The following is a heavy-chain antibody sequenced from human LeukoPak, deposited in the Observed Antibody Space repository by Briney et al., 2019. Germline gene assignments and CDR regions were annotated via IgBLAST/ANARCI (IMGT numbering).Heavy chain of an antibody. Sequence: GGSLRLSCAASGFTFSSYAMHWVRQAPGKGLEWVAVISYDGSNKYYADSVKGRFTISRDNSKNTLYLQMNSLRAEDTAVYYCARARAGAIDYWGQGTLVTVSS. J-gene: IGHJ4*02. D-gene: IGHD6-19*01. V-gene: IGHV3-30-3*01. CDR3: ARARAGAIDY. CDR2: ISYDGSNK. CDR1: GFTFSSYA.